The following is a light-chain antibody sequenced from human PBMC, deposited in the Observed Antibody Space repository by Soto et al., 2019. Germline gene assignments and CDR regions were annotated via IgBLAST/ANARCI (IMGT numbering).Light chain of an antibody. CDR3: QQSYSTPLT. CDR1: QSVRSN. CDR2: GAS. V-gene: IGKV3-15*01. Sequence: EVELTQSPDILSVSPGETATLSCRASQSVRSNLAWYQQKPGQAPRLLIYGASTRATGIPARFSGSGSGREFTLTISSLQSEDFGLYYCQQSYSTPLTFGGGTKVEIK. J-gene: IGKJ4*01.